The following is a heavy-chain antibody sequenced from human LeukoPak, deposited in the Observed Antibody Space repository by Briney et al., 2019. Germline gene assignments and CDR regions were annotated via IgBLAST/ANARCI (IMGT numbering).Heavy chain of an antibody. Sequence: SETLSLTCTVSGGSISSYYWTWIRQPPGKGLGWIGSIHYSGSTYHNTSLKSRVTISVDTSKNQFSLKLSSVTTADTAVYYCAGDLGSGSYYWFDPWGQGTLVTVSS. J-gene: IGHJ5*02. V-gene: IGHV4-39*07. D-gene: IGHD3-10*01. CDR2: IHYSGST. CDR3: AGDLGSGSYYWFDP. CDR1: GGSISSYY.